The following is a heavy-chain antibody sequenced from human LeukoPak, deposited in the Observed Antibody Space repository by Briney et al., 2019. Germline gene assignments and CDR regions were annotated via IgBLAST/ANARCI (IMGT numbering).Heavy chain of an antibody. Sequence: PGGSLRLSCAASGSTFSSYDMHWVRQATGKGLEWVSAIGTAGDTYYPGSVKGRFTISRENAKNSLYLQMNSLRAGDTAVYYCARGGYDSYYYYMDVWGKGTTVTVSS. D-gene: IGHD5-12*01. J-gene: IGHJ6*03. CDR1: GSTFSSYD. CDR3: ARGGYDSYYYYMDV. V-gene: IGHV3-13*01. CDR2: IGTAGDT.